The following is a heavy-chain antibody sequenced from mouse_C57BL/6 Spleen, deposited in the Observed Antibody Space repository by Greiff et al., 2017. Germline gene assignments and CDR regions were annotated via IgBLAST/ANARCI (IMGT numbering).Heavy chain of an antibody. CDR2: IDPETGGT. CDR1: GYTFTDYE. Sequence: VQLQQSGAELVRPGASVTLSCKASGYTFTDYEMHWVKQTPVHGLEWIGAIDPETGGTAYNQKFKGKAILTADKSSSTAYMELRSLTSEDSAVYYCTRPGFELLTTGGYFDVWGTGTTVTVSS. CDR3: TRPGFELLTTGGYFDV. D-gene: IGHD1-1*01. V-gene: IGHV1-15*01. J-gene: IGHJ1*03.